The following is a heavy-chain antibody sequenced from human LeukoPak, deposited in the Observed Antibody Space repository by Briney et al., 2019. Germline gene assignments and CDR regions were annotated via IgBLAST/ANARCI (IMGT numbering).Heavy chain of an antibody. J-gene: IGHJ4*02. CDR3: AKVVDAWGVRLGELSL. CDR2: ISSSSSTT. V-gene: IGHV3-48*01. Sequence: PGGSLRLSCAASGFTFSSYSMNWVRQAPGKGLEWVSYISSSSSTTYYADSVKGRFTISRDNSKNTLYLQMNSLRAEDTAVYYCAKVVDAWGVRLGELSLWGQGTLVTVSS. CDR1: GFTFSSYS. D-gene: IGHD3-16*02.